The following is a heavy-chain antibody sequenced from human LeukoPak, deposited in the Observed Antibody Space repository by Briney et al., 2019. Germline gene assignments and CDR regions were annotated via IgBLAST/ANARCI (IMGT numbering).Heavy chain of an antibody. Sequence: GGSLRLSCAASGFTFSSYAMSWVRQAPGKGLEWVSSISSSSSYIYYADSVKGRFTISRDNAKNSLYLQMNSLRAEDTAVYYCARAEPITMVRGVITQENFDYWGQGTLVTVSS. CDR3: ARAEPITMVRGVITQENFDY. V-gene: IGHV3-21*01. CDR2: ISSSSSYI. J-gene: IGHJ4*02. CDR1: GFTFSSYA. D-gene: IGHD3-10*01.